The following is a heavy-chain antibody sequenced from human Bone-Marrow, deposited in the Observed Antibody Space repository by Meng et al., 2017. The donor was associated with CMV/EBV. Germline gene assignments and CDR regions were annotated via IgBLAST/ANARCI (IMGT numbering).Heavy chain of an antibody. Sequence: GSLRLSCAVYGGSFSGYYWSWIRQPPGKGLEWIGEINHSGSTNYNPSLKSRVTISVDTSKNQFSLKLSSVTAADTAVYYCARTAVAGTVDYWGQGTLVTVSS. V-gene: IGHV4-34*01. CDR1: GGSFSGYY. J-gene: IGHJ4*02. D-gene: IGHD6-19*01. CDR3: ARTAVAGTVDY. CDR2: INHSGST.